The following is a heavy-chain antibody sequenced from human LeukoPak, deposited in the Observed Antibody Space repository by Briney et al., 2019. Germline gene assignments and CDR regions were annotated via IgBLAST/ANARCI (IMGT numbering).Heavy chain of an antibody. CDR2: TSYNGNNN. CDR1: GFTSSTYA. D-gene: IGHD6-19*01. CDR3: ARALNSAWHNIDH. Sequence: PGGSLRLSCAASGFTSSTYALHWVRQAPGKGLEWVAVTSYNGNNNYYTDSVKGRFTISRDNSKNTLYLQMNSLRVEDTAVYHCARALNSAWHNIDHWGQGTLVTVPS. V-gene: IGHV3-30*04. J-gene: IGHJ5*02.